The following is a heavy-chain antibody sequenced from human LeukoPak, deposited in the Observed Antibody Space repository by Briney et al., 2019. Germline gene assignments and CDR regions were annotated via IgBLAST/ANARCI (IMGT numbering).Heavy chain of an antibody. V-gene: IGHV3-43*01. CDR1: GFTFDDYT. CDR3: AKDFRGYSLSPDYFDY. D-gene: IGHD5-18*01. Sequence: GGSLRLSCAASGFTFDDYTMHWVRQAPGKGLEWVSLISWDGGSTYYADSVKGRFTISRDNSKSSLYLQMNSLRTEDTALYYCAKDFRGYSLSPDYFDYWGQGTLVTVSS. J-gene: IGHJ4*02. CDR2: ISWDGGST.